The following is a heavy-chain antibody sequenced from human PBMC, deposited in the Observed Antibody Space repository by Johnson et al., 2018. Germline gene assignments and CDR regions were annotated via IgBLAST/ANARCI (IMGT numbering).Heavy chain of an antibody. CDR3: AKDLGHDDILTGYYYYYYGMDV. CDR2: ISWTSGSI. CDR1: GFTFDDYA. J-gene: IGHJ6*02. D-gene: IGHD3-9*01. V-gene: IGHV3-9*01. Sequence: EVQLGESGGGLVQPGRSLRLSCAASGFTFDDYAMHWVRHAPGKGLEGVSGISWTSGSIGYEDSVTGRFTLPRANAKNSLYLQMNSLRVEDTALYYCAKDLGHDDILTGYYYYYYGMDVWGQGTTVTVSS.